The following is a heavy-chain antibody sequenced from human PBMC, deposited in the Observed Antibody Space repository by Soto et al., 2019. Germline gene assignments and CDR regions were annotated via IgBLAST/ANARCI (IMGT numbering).Heavy chain of an antibody. J-gene: IGHJ6*02. CDR2: IYQSGST. D-gene: IGHD4-4*01. CDR3: ATQSYSNSGAYYYYAMDV. Sequence: SETLSLTCAVSGVSISSGGYSWSWIRQPPGKGLEWIGYIYQSGSTYYNPSLKSRVTISVDRSRNQFSLKLSSVTAADTAVYFCATQSYSNSGAYYYYAMDVWGQGTTVTVSS. CDR1: GVSISSGGYS. V-gene: IGHV4-30-2*01.